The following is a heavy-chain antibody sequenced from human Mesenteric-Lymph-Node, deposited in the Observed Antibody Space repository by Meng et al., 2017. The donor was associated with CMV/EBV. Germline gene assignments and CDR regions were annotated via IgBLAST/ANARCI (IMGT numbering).Heavy chain of an antibody. V-gene: IGHV3-74*01. CDR3: ARDLGNYEVYYYYAMDV. D-gene: IGHD3-3*01. J-gene: IGHJ6*02. CDR2: INSDGSSA. CDR1: GFTFDDYT. Sequence: GESLKISCAASGFTFDDYTMHWVRQAPGKGLVWVSRINSDGSSASYAASVKGRFTISRDNAKNTLYLQMNSLRAEDAAVYYCARDLGNYEVYYYYAMDVWAKGPRSPSP.